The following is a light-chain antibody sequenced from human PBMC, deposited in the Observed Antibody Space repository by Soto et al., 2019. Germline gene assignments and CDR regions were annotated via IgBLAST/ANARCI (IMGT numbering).Light chain of an antibody. V-gene: IGKV3-11*01. CDR3: QQRLYWPRVT. J-gene: IGKJ4*01. CDR1: QPVSTF. CDR2: DAS. Sequence: EIVLTQSPATLSLSPGEGATLSCRASQPVSTFLAWYQQRPGQAPRLLIYDASSRATGVPARFSGSGSGTDFTLTISSLEPEDFALYYCQQRLYWPRVTFGGGTKVESK.